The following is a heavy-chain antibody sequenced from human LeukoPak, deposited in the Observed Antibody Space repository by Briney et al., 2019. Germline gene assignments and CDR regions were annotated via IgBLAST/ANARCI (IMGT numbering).Heavy chain of an antibody. CDR3: ARDAVDTANAV. CDR2: IDSDGSIT. V-gene: IGHV3-74*01. CDR1: GFTFTTYW. D-gene: IGHD5-18*01. Sequence: GGSLRLSCAASGFTFTTYWMHWVRQAPGKGLVWVSHIDSDGSITSYADSVKGRFTISRDNAKNTLYLQMNSLRAEDTAVYYCARDAVDTANAVWGQGTTVTVSS. J-gene: IGHJ6*02.